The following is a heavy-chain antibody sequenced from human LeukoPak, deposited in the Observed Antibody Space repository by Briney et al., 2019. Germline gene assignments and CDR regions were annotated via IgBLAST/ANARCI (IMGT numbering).Heavy chain of an antibody. V-gene: IGHV1-2*02. CDR1: GYTFTNYA. Sequence: ASVKVSCKASGYTFTNYAMNWVRQAPGQRLEWMGWLNPFSGGTNFAQRFRGRLTMTRDTSITTAYMDLSRLTSDGTAVYYCATMTASRSTSLYYFESWGQGTLVTVSS. CDR2: LNPFSGGT. J-gene: IGHJ4*02. D-gene: IGHD2-15*01. CDR3: ATMTASRSTSLYYFES.